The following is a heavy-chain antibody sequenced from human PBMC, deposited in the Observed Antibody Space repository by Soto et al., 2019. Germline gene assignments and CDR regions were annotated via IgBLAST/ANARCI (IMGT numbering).Heavy chain of an antibody. J-gene: IGHJ4*02. CDR2: INHSGST. CDR3: ARAPPTTVTTKDY. CDR1: GGSFSGYY. D-gene: IGHD4-17*01. Sequence: SETLSLTCAVYGGSFSGYYWSWIRQPPGKGLEWIGEINHSGSTNYNPSLKSRVTISVDTSKNQFSLKLSSVTAADTAVYYCARAPPTTVTTKDYWGQGTLVTVSS. V-gene: IGHV4-34*01.